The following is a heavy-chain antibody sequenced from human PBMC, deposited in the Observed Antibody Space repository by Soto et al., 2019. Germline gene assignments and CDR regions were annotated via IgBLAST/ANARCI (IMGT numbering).Heavy chain of an antibody. CDR2: ISAYNGNT. J-gene: IGHJ4*02. Sequence: ASVKVSCKASGCTFTNFVISWVRQAPGQGLEWMGWISAYNGNTDYAQKFQGRVTMTTNTSTSTAYMELSSLRSEDTAVYYCARIRKNCGGDCYALEYWGPG. CDR3: ARIRKNCGGDCYALEY. CDR1: GCTFTNFV. V-gene: IGHV1-18*01. D-gene: IGHD2-21*02.